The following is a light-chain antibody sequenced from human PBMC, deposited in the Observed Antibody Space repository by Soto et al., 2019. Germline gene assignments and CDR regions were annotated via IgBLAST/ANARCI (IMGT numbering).Light chain of an antibody. CDR2: DAT. CDR3: QQYEAFPIT. J-gene: IGKJ5*01. Sequence: DIQMTQSPSSLSASVGDRVTITCQASQDIRGYLNWYQQKPGKPPKLLIYDATNFETGVPKRFSGSGSGTHFTLTILSLQPDDIGTFYCQQYEAFPITFGHGTRVDVK. V-gene: IGKV1-33*01. CDR1: QDIRGY.